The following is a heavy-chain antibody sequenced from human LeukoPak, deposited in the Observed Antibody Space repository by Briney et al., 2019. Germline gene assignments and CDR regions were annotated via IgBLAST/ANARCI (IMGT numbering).Heavy chain of an antibody. CDR3: VILTLTSPFDY. V-gene: IGHV4-39*01. CDR2: IYYSGNT. J-gene: IGHJ4*02. Sequence: PSETLSLTCTVSGDSITSSTYYWGWIRQPPGKGLECIGCIYYSGNTFYNPSLKSRVSMSVDTSKNQFSLKLSSVTAEDTAVYYCVILTLTSPFDYWGQGTLVTVSS. D-gene: IGHD4-11*01. CDR1: GDSITSSTYY.